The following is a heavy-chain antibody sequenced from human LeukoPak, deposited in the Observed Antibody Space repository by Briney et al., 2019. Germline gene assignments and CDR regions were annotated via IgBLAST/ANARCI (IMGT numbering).Heavy chain of an antibody. Sequence: ASVKVSCKASGYTFTGYYMHWVRQAPGQGLEGMGWIDPNSGGTNYAQKFQGKVTMTRDTSISTAYMELSRLRSDDTAVYYCARAFYYDSSGYYYFDYWGQGTLVTVSS. V-gene: IGHV1-2*02. CDR2: IDPNSGGT. J-gene: IGHJ4*02. CDR1: GYTFTGYY. CDR3: ARAFYYDSSGYYYFDY. D-gene: IGHD3-22*01.